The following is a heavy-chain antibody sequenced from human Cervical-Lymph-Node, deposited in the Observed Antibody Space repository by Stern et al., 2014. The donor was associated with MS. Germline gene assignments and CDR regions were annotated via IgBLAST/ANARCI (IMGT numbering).Heavy chain of an antibody. Sequence: QVQLVQSGAEVKKPGSSVKVSCKASGGISWMRQAPGQGLEWMGGACHEILLVNYTKKVKGRFTITADTSKTPIYLEMRDLTSDDTAVYSWARGGGDNWFDPWGQGTLVTVSS. D-gene: IGHD3-16*01. CDR2: ACHEILLV. J-gene: IGHJ5*02. CDR1: GG. CDR3: ARGGGDNWFDP. V-gene: IGHV1-69*17.